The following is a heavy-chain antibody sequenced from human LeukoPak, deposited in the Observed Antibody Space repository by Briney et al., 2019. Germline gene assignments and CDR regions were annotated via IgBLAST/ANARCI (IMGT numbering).Heavy chain of an antibody. Sequence: SQTLSLTCAISGDTVSSNTAGWNWIRQSPSRGLEWLGRTYYRSKWYTDHAVSVKSRITINPDTAKNQCSLQLNSVTPEDTALYYCATEGEQRLDYWGQGTLVTVSS. J-gene: IGHJ4*02. CDR1: GDTVSSNTAG. V-gene: IGHV6-1*01. D-gene: IGHD6-25*01. CDR3: ATEGEQRLDY. CDR2: TYYRSKWYT.